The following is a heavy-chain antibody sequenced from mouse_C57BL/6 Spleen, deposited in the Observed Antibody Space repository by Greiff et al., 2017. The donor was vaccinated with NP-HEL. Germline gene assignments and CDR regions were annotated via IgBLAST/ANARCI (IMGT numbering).Heavy chain of an antibody. CDR3: ARPLSSGCFDY. CDR1: GYTFTSYW. D-gene: IGHD3-2*02. V-gene: IGHV1-50*01. Sequence: QVQLQQPGAELVKPGASVKLSCKASGYTFTSYWMQWVKQRPGQGLEWIGEIDPSDSYTNYNQKFKGKATLTVDTSSSTAYMQLSSLTSEVSAVYYCARPLSSGCFDYWGQGTTLTVSS. CDR2: IDPSDSYT. J-gene: IGHJ2*01.